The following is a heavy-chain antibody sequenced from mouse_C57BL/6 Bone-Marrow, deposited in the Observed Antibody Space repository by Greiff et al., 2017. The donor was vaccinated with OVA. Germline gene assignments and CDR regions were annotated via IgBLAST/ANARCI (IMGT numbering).Heavy chain of an antibody. J-gene: IGHJ2*01. CDR3: ARGVFDY. V-gene: IGHV5-16*01. Sequence: EVKLVESEGGLVQPGSSMKLSCTASGFTFSDYYMAWVRQVPEKGLEWVANINYDGSSTYYLDSLKSRFIISRDNAKNILYLQMSSLKSEDTATDYCARGVFDYWGQGTTLTVSS. CDR2: INYDGSST. CDR1: GFTFSDYY.